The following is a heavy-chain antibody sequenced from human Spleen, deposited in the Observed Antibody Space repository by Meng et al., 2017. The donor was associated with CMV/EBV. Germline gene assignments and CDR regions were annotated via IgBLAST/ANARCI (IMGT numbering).Heavy chain of an antibody. D-gene: IGHD6-13*01. CDR3: AKRIAPAGSAYYGLDV. J-gene: IGHJ6*02. CDR1: GFSFSSYA. CDR2: ISNDGSNK. Sequence: SCAASGFSFSSYAMHWVRQAPGKGLDWVSFISNDGSNKYYADSLKGRFTVSRDNSKNTLNLQMSSLRAEDTAVYYCAKRIAPAGSAYYGLDVWGQGTAVTVSS. V-gene: IGHV3-30-3*02.